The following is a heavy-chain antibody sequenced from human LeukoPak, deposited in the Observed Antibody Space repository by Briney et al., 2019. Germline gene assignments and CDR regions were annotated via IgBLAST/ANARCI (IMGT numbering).Heavy chain of an antibody. D-gene: IGHD5-12*01. V-gene: IGHV1-2*02. CDR1: GYTFTGYY. Sequence: ASVKVSCKASGYTFTGYYMHWVRQAPGQGLEWMGWINPNSGGTDYAQNFQGRVTMTRDTSISTAYMELSRLRSDDTAVYYCARDSAYASGNDAFDIWGQGTVVTVSS. CDR2: INPNSGGT. CDR3: ARDSAYASGNDAFDI. J-gene: IGHJ3*02.